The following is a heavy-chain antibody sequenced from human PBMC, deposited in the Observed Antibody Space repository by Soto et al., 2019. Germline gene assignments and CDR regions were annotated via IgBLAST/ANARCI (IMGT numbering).Heavy chain of an antibody. D-gene: IGHD3-22*01. Sequence: SVKVSCKASGGTFSSYTISWVRQAPGQGLEWMGRIIPILGIANYAQKFQGRVTITADKSTSTAYMELSSLRSEDTAVYYCASVYYDSSGYYPYFDYWGQGTPVTGSS. CDR3: ASVYYDSSGYYPYFDY. CDR1: GGTFSSYT. V-gene: IGHV1-69*02. CDR2: IIPILGIA. J-gene: IGHJ4*02.